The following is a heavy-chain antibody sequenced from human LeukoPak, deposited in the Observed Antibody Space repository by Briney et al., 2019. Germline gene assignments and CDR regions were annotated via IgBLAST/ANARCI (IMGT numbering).Heavy chain of an antibody. J-gene: IGHJ5*02. Sequence: SETLSLTCAVYGGSFSGYYWSWIRQPPGKGLEWIGEINHSGSTNYNPSLKSRVPISVDTSKNQFSLKLSSVTAADTAVYYCARDQADYMVRGPKLFKGGSLNWFDPWGQGTLVTVSS. CDR1: GGSFSGYY. CDR2: INHSGST. CDR3: ARDQADYMVRGPKLFKGGSLNWFDP. V-gene: IGHV4-34*01. D-gene: IGHD3-10*01.